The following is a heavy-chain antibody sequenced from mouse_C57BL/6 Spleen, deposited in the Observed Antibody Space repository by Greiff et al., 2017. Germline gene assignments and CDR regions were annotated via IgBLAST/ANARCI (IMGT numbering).Heavy chain of an antibody. CDR3: AREADYDDAMDY. V-gene: IGHV1-76*01. CDR2: IYPGSGYT. Sequence: ESGAELVRPGASVKLSCKASGYTFTDYYINWVKQRPGQGLEWIARIYPGSGYTYYNEKFKGKATLTVEKASSTAYMQLSSLTSEDSAVYFCAREADYDDAMDYWGQGTSVTVSS. D-gene: IGHD2-4*01. CDR1: GYTFTDYY. J-gene: IGHJ4*01.